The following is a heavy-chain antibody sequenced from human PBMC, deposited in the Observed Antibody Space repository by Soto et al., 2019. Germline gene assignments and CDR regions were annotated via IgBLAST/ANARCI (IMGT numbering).Heavy chain of an antibody. CDR2: ISADNGNT. D-gene: IGHD3-10*01. CDR3: SYYAPPLDY. J-gene: IGHJ4*02. Sequence: QVQLVQSGAEVKKPGASVKVSCKASGYTFTNYGISWVRQAPGQRLEWMGWISADNGNTNYSQKFQGRVTITTDTTTSTAYTAQRGLSSDETAVYDCSYYAPPLDYWGQGTLFTVSS. CDR1: GYTFTNYG. V-gene: IGHV1-18*01.